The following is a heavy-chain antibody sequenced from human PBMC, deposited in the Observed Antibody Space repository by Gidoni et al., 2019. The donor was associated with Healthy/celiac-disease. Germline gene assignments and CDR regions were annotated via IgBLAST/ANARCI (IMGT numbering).Heavy chain of an antibody. CDR3: VKDGSPYITMIGYYFDY. CDR2: ISSNGGST. D-gene: IGHD3-10*02. Sequence: EVQLVESGGGLVQPGGSLRLSCSASGFTFSSYAMHWVRRAPGKGLEYVSAISSNGGSTYYADSVKGRFTISRDNSKNTLYLQMSSLRAEDTAVYYCVKDGSPYITMIGYYFDYWGQGTLVTVSS. J-gene: IGHJ4*02. CDR1: GFTFSSYA. V-gene: IGHV3-64D*08.